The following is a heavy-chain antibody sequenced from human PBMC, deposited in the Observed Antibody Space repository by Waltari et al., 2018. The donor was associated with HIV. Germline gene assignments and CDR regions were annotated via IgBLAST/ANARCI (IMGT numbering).Heavy chain of an antibody. D-gene: IGHD1-26*01. V-gene: IGHV4-39*01. J-gene: IGHJ2*01. CDR2: IYYTGRA. CDR3: ARHALRVGAAYWNFDL. CDR1: GGSVSSSSYF. Sequence: QLQLQESGPGLVKPSETLSLTCTVSGGSVSSSSYFWGWIRQPPGKGLARVGRIYYTGRAYYNPSLKSRVSISVDTSKNQFSLKVTSVTAADTAVYYCARHALRVGAAYWNFDLWGRGTLVTVSS.